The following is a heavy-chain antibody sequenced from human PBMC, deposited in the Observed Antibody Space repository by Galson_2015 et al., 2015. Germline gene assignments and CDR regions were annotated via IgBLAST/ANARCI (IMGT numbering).Heavy chain of an antibody. V-gene: IGHV3-21*01. J-gene: IGHJ6*02. CDR3: ARVRGGELHLYYGMDV. CDR1: GFTFSSYS. CDR2: ISSSSSYI. D-gene: IGHD1-26*01. Sequence: SLRLSCAASGFTFSSYSMNWVRQAPGKGLEWVSSISSSSSYIYYADSVKGRFTISRDNAKNSLYLQMNSLRAEDTAVYYCARVRGGELHLYYGMDVWGQRTTLTVSS.